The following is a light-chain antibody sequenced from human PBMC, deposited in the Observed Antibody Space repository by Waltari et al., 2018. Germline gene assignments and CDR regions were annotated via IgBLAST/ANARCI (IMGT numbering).Light chain of an antibody. CDR2: GAS. CDR1: QSVTSSY. Sequence: EIVLTQSPGTLSLSPGERATLSCMASQSVTSSYLAWYQQKPGQAPRLLIYGASTMATGIAGRLSGVGSGTDFPLTISGLEPEDFAVYYCQHYGNSPSITFGQGTRLEIK. CDR3: QHYGNSPSIT. J-gene: IGKJ5*01. V-gene: IGKV3-20*01.